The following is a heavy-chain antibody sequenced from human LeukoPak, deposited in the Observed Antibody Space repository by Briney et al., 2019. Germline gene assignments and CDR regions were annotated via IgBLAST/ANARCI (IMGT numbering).Heavy chain of an antibody. D-gene: IGHD5-18*01. CDR3: ARASGSASGYSYDFDY. CDR2: ISGSGGST. CDR1: GFTFSSYA. V-gene: IGHV3-23*01. Sequence: GGSLRLSCAASGFTFSSYAMSWVRQAPGKGLEWVSAISGSGGSTYYADSVKGRFTISRDNSKNTLYLQMNSLRAEDTAVYYCARASGSASGYSYDFDYWGQGTLVTVSS. J-gene: IGHJ4*02.